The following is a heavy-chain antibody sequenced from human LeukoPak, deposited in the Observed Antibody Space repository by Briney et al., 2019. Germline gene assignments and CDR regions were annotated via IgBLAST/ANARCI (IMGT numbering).Heavy chain of an antibody. CDR1: GGSISSSNW. J-gene: IGHJ4*02. CDR3: ARHGLLRYFDWLSYYFDY. D-gene: IGHD3-9*01. Sequence: SETLSLTCAVSGGSISSSNWWSWVRQPPGKGLEWIGEIYHSGSTNYNPSLKSRVTISVDTSKNQFSLKLSSVTAADTAVYYCARHGLLRYFDWLSYYFDYWGQGTLVTVSS. V-gene: IGHV4-4*02. CDR2: IYHSGST.